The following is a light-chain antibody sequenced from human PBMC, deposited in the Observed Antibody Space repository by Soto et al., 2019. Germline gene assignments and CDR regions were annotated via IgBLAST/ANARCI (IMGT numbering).Light chain of an antibody. V-gene: IGLV2-14*01. J-gene: IGLJ1*01. CDR3: SSYTGRSTYV. CDR2: EVN. CDR1: SRDVGGYNY. Sequence: QSALTQPASVSGSPGQSITISCTGTSRDVGGYNYVSWYQHHPGKAPKLKSYEVNNRPSGVSNRFSGSKSGNTASLTIAGLQAEDEADYYCSSYTGRSTYVFGTGTKRTVI.